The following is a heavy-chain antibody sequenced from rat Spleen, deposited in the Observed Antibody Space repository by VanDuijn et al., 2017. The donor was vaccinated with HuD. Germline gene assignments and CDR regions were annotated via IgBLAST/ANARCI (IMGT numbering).Heavy chain of an antibody. J-gene: IGHJ2*01. CDR2: ISPSGGST. Sequence: EVQLVESGGGLVQPGRSLKLSCAASGFTFSNYDMAWVRQAPTKGLEWVASISPSGGSTYYRDSVKGRFTVSRDNAKSTLYLQMDSLRSEDTATYYCARHLSAYYGYNSFDYWGQGVMVTVSS. V-gene: IGHV5-25*01. CDR1: GFTFSNYD. CDR3: ARHLSAYYGYNSFDY. D-gene: IGHD1-9*01.